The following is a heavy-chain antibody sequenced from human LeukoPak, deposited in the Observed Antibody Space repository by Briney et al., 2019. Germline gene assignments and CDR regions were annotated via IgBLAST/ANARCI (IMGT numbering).Heavy chain of an antibody. V-gene: IGHV3-33*01. D-gene: IGHD5-24*01. J-gene: IGHJ6*02. Sequence: PGGSLTLSFAASGFTFCGYGMHWVRQAPGKGLEWVAVIWYDGSNKYYADSVKGRFTISRDNSKNTLYLQMNSLRAEDTAVYYCARVPEGYGYNPYHYYGMHVWARKPTVTVSS. CDR1: GFTFCGYG. CDR2: IWYDGSNK. CDR3: ARVPEGYGYNPYHYYGMHV.